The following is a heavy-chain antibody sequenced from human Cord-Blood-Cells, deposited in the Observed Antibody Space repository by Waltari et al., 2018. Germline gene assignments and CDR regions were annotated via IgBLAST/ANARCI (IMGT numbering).Heavy chain of an antibody. V-gene: IGHV3-15*01. J-gene: IGHJ4*02. CDR3: TTATRLEEN. D-gene: IGHD6-19*01. CDR2: IKSKTDGGTT. Sequence: EVQLVESGGGLVRPGGSSRRSCPATGLTLGNAWMGWSRQAPGKGLEWVGRIKSKTDGGTTDYAAPVKGRFTISRDDSKNTLYLQMNSLKTEDTAVYYCTTATRLEENWGQGTLVTVSS. CDR1: GLTLGNAW.